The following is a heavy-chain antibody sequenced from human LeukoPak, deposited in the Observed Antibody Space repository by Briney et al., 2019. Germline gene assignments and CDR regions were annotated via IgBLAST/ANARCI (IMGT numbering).Heavy chain of an antibody. J-gene: IGHJ4*02. CDR1: GGSISSGSYY. V-gene: IGHV4-61*02. CDR3: ARSRLGELLGYFDY. D-gene: IGHD3-10*01. CDR2: IYTSGST. Sequence: SQTLSLTCTVSGGSISSGSYYWSWIRQPAGKGLEWIWRIYTSGSTNYNPSLKSRVTISVDTSKNQFSLKLSSVTAANTAVYYCARSRLGELLGYFDYWGQGTLVTVSS.